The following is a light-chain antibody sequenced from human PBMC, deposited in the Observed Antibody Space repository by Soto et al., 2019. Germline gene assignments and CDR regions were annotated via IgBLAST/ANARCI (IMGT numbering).Light chain of an antibody. CDR2: GAS. J-gene: IGKJ5*01. CDR3: HQYGSSPPVT. CDR1: QSVSSSY. V-gene: IGKV3-20*01. Sequence: EIVLTQSPGTLSLSPGARATLSCRARQSVSSSYLAWYQQKPGQAPRLLIYGASSRATGIPDRFSGSGSGTDFTLTISRLEPEDFAMYYCHQYGSSPPVTFGQGTRLEIK.